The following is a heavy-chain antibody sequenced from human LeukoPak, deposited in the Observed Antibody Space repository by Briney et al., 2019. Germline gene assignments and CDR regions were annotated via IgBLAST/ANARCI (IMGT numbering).Heavy chain of an antibody. D-gene: IGHD6-19*01. CDR2: IIPIFGTA. Sequence: SVKVSCKASGGTFSSYAISWVRQAPGQGLEWMGGIIPIFGTANYAQKCQGRVTITTDESTSTAYIELSSLRSEDTAVYYCARDRGIAVAGDPPNWFDPWGQGTLVTVSS. V-gene: IGHV1-69*05. CDR1: GGTFSSYA. CDR3: ARDRGIAVAGDPPNWFDP. J-gene: IGHJ5*02.